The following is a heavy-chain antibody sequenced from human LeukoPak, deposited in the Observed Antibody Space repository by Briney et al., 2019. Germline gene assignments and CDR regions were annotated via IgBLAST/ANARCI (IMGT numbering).Heavy chain of an antibody. D-gene: IGHD3-22*01. Sequence: SETLSLTCTVSGGSISSYYWSWIRQPPGKGLEWIGYIYYSGSTNYNPSLKSRVTISVDTSKNQFSLKLSSVTAADTAVYYCARGFHDSSGWDYWGQGTLVTVSS. V-gene: IGHV4-59*01. CDR1: GGSISSYY. CDR3: ARGFHDSSGWDY. J-gene: IGHJ4*02. CDR2: IYYSGST.